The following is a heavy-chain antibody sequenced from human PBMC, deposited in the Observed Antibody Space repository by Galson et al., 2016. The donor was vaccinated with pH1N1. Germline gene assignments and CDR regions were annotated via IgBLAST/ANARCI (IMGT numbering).Heavy chain of an antibody. D-gene: IGHD1-20*01. CDR1: GYRFSTYW. CDR2: IYPNTSDT. V-gene: IGHV5-51*03. Sequence: VKKPGESLKISCSGAGYRFSTYWIGWVRQMPGQGLEWMAIIYPNTSDTKYNPSFEGHVTISADRSIRTAFLQWSSLKASDPAIYSCARARRDSADNCNLPLDYGGQGTLVTVSS. J-gene: IGHJ4*02. CDR3: ARARRDSADNCNLPLDY.